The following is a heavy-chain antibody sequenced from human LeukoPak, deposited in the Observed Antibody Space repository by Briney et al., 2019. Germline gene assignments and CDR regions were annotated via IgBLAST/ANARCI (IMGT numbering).Heavy chain of an antibody. D-gene: IGHD1-14*01. Sequence: GGSLRLSCAASGFTFNSYSMNWVRQAPGKGLEWVSYISSSSSTIYYADSVKGRFTISRDNAKNSLYLQMNSLRAEDTAVYYCARGTPYFDYWGQGTLVTVSS. CDR2: ISSSSSTI. V-gene: IGHV3-48*04. CDR3: ARGTPYFDY. J-gene: IGHJ4*02. CDR1: GFTFNSYS.